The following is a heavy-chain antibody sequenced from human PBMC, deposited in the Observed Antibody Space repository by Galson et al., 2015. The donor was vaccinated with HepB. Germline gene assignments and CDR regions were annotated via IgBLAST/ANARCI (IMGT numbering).Heavy chain of an antibody. CDR3: ARDPGLNVWGSYRYRDAFDI. J-gene: IGHJ3*02. D-gene: IGHD3-16*02. Sequence: SLRLSCAASGFTFSSYWMSWVRQAPGKGLEWVANIKQDGSEKYYVDSVKGRFTISRDNAKNSLYLQMNSLRAEDTAVYYCARDPGLNVWGSYRYRDAFDIWGQGTMVTVSS. CDR2: IKQDGSEK. V-gene: IGHV3-7*03. CDR1: GFTFSSYW.